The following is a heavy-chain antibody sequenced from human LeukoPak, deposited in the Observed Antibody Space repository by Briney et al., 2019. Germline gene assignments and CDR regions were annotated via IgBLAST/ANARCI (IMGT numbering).Heavy chain of an antibody. Sequence: PGGSLRLSCAVSGFNFDNFAMHWVRQPLGKGLEWVAVISHDGRTKYYADSMKGRITISRDNSKNTLFLQMNNLRSEDTAVCARPSPPGDGYNPPDHWGQGTLVTVSS. D-gene: IGHD5-24*01. CDR1: GFNFDNFA. V-gene: IGHV3-30*04. CDR3: PSPPGDGYNPPDH. J-gene: IGHJ4*02. CDR2: ISHDGRTK.